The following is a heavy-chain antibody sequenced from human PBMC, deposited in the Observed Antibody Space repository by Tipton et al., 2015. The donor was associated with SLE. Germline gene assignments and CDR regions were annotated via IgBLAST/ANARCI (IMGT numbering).Heavy chain of an antibody. V-gene: IGHV4-59*12. J-gene: IGHJ4*02. CDR1: GGSISSYY. Sequence: TLSLTCTVSGGSISSYYWSWIRQPPGKGLEWIGYIYYSGSTNYNPSLKSRVTTSVDTSKNQFSLKLSSVTAADTAVYYCARDTHLGYWGQGTLVTVSS. CDR3: ARDTHLGY. CDR2: IYYSGST.